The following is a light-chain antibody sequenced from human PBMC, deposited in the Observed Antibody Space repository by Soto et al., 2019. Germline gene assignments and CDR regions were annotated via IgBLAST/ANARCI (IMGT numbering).Light chain of an antibody. CDR3: SSYTSYTTLWV. Sequence: QSVLTQPASVSGSPGQSITISCTGTANDIGNYNYVSWYQQHPGKAPKLMIYGVSNRPSGVSNRFSGSKSGNAASLTISGLQAEDEADYYCSSYTSYTTLWVFGGGTKLTV. J-gene: IGLJ3*02. V-gene: IGLV2-14*01. CDR1: ANDIGNYNY. CDR2: GVS.